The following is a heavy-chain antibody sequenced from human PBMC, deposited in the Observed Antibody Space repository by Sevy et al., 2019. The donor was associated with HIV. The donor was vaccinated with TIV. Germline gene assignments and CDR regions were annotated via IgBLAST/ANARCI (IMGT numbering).Heavy chain of an antibody. V-gene: IGHV3-23*01. CDR1: GFTFNKYA. D-gene: IGHD6-19*01. Sequence: GGSLRLSCAAPGFTFNKYAMTWVRQAPGKGLEWVSGVSGSAGSTDYADSVEGRFTISRDNSKKTLYLQLNSLRAEDTAVYYCAKAFSVAGTRADAFDIWGQGTTVTVSS. CDR3: AKAFSVAGTRADAFDI. CDR2: VSGSAGST. J-gene: IGHJ3*02.